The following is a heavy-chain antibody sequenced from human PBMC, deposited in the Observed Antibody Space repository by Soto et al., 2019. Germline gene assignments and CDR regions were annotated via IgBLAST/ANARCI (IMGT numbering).Heavy chain of an antibody. Sequence: GASVKVSCKASGYTFTDYYIHWVRQAPGQGLEWMGWTNPNGGATLFAQKFQDRVTMTRDTSISTAYMDLSRLTSDDTAVYYCARVKDYSNPMDVWGQGTTVTV. CDR1: GYTFTDYY. CDR3: ARVKDYSNPMDV. V-gene: IGHV1-2*02. CDR2: TNPNGGAT. J-gene: IGHJ6*02. D-gene: IGHD4-4*01.